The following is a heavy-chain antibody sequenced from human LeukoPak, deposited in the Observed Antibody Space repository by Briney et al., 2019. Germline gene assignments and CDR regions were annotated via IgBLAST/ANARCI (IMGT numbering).Heavy chain of an antibody. Sequence: GGSLTLPCTASGFTFSSYAMSWVRQPPGKGLEWVSLISGGGDSTYYADSVKGRFTISRDNSKNTLYLEMNSLRAEDTAVYYCGKDRNVYCSGGSCYTLWGQGTLVTVSS. CDR3: GKDRNVYCSGGSCYTL. J-gene: IGHJ4*02. CDR2: ISGGGDST. CDR1: GFTFSSYA. V-gene: IGHV3-23*01. D-gene: IGHD2-15*01.